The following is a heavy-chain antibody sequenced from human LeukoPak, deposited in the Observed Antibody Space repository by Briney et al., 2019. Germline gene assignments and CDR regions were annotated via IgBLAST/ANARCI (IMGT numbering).Heavy chain of an antibody. CDR1: GFTCRSHA. CDR2: INGSGDTT. Sequence: AGGSLRLSCAASGFTCRSHAMSWVRQAPGKGLEWVSDINGSGDTTYYADSVKGRFTISSDNSKNTLYLQMNSLRVEDTALYYCTKVTSPYYDSSGYLGYFHYWGQGALVTVSS. D-gene: IGHD3-22*01. CDR3: TKVTSPYYDSSGYLGYFHY. J-gene: IGHJ1*01. V-gene: IGHV3-23*01.